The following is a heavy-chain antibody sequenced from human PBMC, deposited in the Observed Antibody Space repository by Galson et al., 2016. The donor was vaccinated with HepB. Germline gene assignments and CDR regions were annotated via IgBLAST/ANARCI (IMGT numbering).Heavy chain of an antibody. J-gene: IGHJ2*01. V-gene: IGHV4-31*01. CDR2: IYTGGTT. CDR3: AGESDCDGGSGYCMGGPHFWHYVL. CDR1: GGSISSACSY. Sequence: TLSLTCTVSGGSISSACSYWTWLRQFPGNGLEWIVSIYTGGTTHYNSSPKRPASISIDTSQNQFTLMLSAVTAADTAVYFCAGESDCDGGSGYCMGGPHFWHYVLWGRGTLVTVSS. D-gene: IGHD2-15*01.